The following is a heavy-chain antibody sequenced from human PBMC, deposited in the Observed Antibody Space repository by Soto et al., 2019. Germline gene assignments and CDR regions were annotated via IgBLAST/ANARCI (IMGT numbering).Heavy chain of an antibody. D-gene: IGHD3-10*01. V-gene: IGHV1-69*13. Sequence: GASVKVSCKASGGTFSSYAISWVRQAPGQGLEWMGGIIPIFGTANYAQKFQGRVTITADESTSTAYMELSSLRSEDTAVYYCAREVWFGEPTEYYFDYWGQGTLVTVS. J-gene: IGHJ4*02. CDR1: GGTFSSYA. CDR3: AREVWFGEPTEYYFDY. CDR2: IIPIFGTA.